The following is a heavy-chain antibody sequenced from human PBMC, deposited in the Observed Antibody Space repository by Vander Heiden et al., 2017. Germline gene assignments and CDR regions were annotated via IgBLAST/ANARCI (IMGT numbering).Heavy chain of an antibody. V-gene: IGHV3-30-3*01. D-gene: IGHD3-10*01. CDR1: GFHFSSYA. Sequence: QVQLVESGGGVVQPWRSLRLSCAASGFHFSSYAMHWVGQAPGKGLEWVAVISYDGSNKYYADSVKGRFTISRDNSKNTLYLQMNSLRAEDTAVYYCARDNRMVRGAFYYYYGMDVWGQGTTVTVSS. CDR3: ARDNRMVRGAFYYYYGMDV. J-gene: IGHJ6*02. CDR2: ISYDGSNK.